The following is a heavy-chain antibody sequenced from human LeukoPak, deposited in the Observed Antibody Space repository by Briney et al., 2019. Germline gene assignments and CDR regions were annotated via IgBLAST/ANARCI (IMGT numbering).Heavy chain of an antibody. D-gene: IGHD6-13*01. CDR2: IRQEGSEK. CDR1: GFTFSSYG. J-gene: IGHJ6*03. Sequence: GSLRLSCAASGFTFSSYGMSWVRQAPGKGGEWVANIRQEGSEKYYVDSVKGRFTISRDNAKNSLYLQMNSLRAEDTAVYYCARVAAAGIYYYYYMDVWGKGTTVTVS. CDR3: ARVAAAGIYYYYYMDV. V-gene: IGHV3-7*01.